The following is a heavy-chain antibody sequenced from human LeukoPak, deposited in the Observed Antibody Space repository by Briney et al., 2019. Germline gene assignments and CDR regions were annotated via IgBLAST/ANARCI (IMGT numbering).Heavy chain of an antibody. Sequence: GGSLRLSCAASGFTFDNYAMHWVRQAPGKGLEWVSGISWNSGNIVYADSVKGRFTISRDNAKNSLYLQMNSLRTEDTALYYCLKEPRGSSWPYYFDYWGQGTLVTASS. CDR3: LKEPRGSSWPYYFDY. D-gene: IGHD6-13*01. CDR2: ISWNSGNI. CDR1: GFTFDNYA. V-gene: IGHV3-9*01. J-gene: IGHJ4*02.